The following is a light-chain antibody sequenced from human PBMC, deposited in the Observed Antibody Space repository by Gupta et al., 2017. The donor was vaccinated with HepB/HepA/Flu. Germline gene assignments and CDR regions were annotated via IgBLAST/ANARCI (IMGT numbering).Light chain of an antibody. V-gene: IGLV2-23*02. CDR1: SSDVGSYDR. J-gene: IGLJ2*01. Sequence: QSALTQPASVSGSPGQSTTISCTGTSSDVGSYDRVSWYQQFPGKAPKLMVYEVNKRPSGVSSRFSASKSGNTASLTISGLQAEDEADYYCCSYADASTLVVFGGGTKLTVL. CDR2: EVN. CDR3: CSYADASTLVV.